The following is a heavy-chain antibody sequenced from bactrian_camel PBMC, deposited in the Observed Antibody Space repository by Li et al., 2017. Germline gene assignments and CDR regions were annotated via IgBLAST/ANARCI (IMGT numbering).Heavy chain of an antibody. CDR1: GYTYSSYC. V-gene: IGHV3S1*01. D-gene: IGHD1*01. CDR2: IYTGGGST. Sequence: HVQLVESGGGSVQAGGSLRLSCAASGYTYSSYCMGWFRQAPGKEREGVAAIYTGGGSTYYADSVKGRFTISQDNAKNTLYPQMNSLKPEDTAMYYCAVDECWGGSLMPGVFGYWGQGTQVTVS. J-gene: IGHJ4*01. CDR3: AVDECWGGSLMPGVFGY.